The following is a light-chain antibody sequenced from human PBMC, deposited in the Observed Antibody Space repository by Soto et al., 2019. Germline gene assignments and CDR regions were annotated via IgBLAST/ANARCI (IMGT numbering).Light chain of an antibody. CDR3: SSYTSSSTLVV. CDR2: DVS. V-gene: IGLV2-14*02. Sequence: QSVLTQPASVSGSPGQSITISCTGTSSDVGSYNLVSWYQQHPGKAPKLMIYDVSNRPSGVSNRFSGSKSGNTASLTISGLQAEDEADYYCSSYTSSSTLVVFGGGTKVTVL. CDR1: SSDVGSYNL. J-gene: IGLJ2*01.